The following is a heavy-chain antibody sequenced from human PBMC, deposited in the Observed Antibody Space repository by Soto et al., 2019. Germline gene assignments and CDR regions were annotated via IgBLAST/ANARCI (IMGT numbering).Heavy chain of an antibody. J-gene: IGHJ6*02. CDR3: ARDRGGYDSAYGMDV. CDR1: GGSISSGDYY. D-gene: IGHD5-12*01. CDR2: IYYSGST. Sequence: QVQLQESGPGLVKPSQTLSLTCTVSGGSISSGDYYWSWIRQPPGKGLEWIGYIYYSGSTYYNPSLKSRVTISVDTSKNQSSLKLSSVTAADTAVYYCARDRGGYDSAYGMDVWGQGTTVTVSS. V-gene: IGHV4-30-4*01.